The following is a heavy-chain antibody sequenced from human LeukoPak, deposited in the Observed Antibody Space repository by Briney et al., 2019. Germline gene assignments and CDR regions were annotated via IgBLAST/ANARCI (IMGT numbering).Heavy chain of an antibody. V-gene: IGHV4-59*01. Sequence: SETLSLTCTVSGGSITTYYWTWIRQTPDKGLQFIGSFYHTGSTNYNPSLESAVTISEDTSKNQISLELRSVTAADTAVHYCATSIDWPNVFDHWGQGILVTVSS. J-gene: IGHJ4*02. CDR2: FYHTGST. D-gene: IGHD2-21*01. CDR3: ATSIDWPNVFDH. CDR1: GGSITTYY.